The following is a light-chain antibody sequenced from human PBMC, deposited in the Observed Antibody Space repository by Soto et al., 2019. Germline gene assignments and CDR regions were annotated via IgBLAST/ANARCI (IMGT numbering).Light chain of an antibody. Sequence: QSALTQPLSVSGSPGQSVTISCTGTSSGVGGYNYVSWYQQHPGKAPKLMIYDVSKRPSGVPDRFSGSKSGNTASLTISGLQAEDEADYYCCSYAGSYTLVFGGGTKLTVL. CDR1: SSGVGGYNY. V-gene: IGLV2-11*01. CDR2: DVS. J-gene: IGLJ2*01. CDR3: CSYAGSYTLV.